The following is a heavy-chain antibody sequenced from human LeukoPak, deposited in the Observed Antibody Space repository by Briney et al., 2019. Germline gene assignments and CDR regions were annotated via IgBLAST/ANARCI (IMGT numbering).Heavy chain of an antibody. D-gene: IGHD6-19*01. V-gene: IGHV4-34*01. Sequence: SETLSLTCAVYGGSFSGYYWSWIRQPPGKGLEWIGEINYSGSTNYNPSLKSRVTISVDTSRNQFSLKLSSVTAADTAVYYCARWPLAVAGNHYFDYWGQGTLVTVSS. CDR3: ARWPLAVAGNHYFDY. CDR1: GGSFSGYY. CDR2: INYSGST. J-gene: IGHJ4*02.